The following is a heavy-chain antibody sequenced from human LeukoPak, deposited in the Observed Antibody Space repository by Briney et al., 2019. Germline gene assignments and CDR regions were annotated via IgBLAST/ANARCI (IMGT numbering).Heavy chain of an antibody. CDR1: GGTFSSYA. CDR2: IIPIFGTA. Sequence: GSSVKVSCKASGGTFSSYAISWVRQAPGQGLEWMGGIIPIFGTANYAQKFQGRVTITADESTSTAYMELSSLRFEDTAVYYCARDLHTYYDFWSGYARYGMDVWGQGTTVTVSS. CDR3: ARDLHTYYDFWSGYARYGMDV. V-gene: IGHV1-69*01. D-gene: IGHD3-3*01. J-gene: IGHJ6*02.